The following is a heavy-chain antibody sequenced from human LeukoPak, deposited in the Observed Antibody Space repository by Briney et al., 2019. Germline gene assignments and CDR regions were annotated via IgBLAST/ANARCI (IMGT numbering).Heavy chain of an antibody. CDR3: ARDGSGYSGYDPYTGFDY. J-gene: IGHJ4*02. CDR2: INPSGGST. D-gene: IGHD5-12*01. CDR1: GYTFTSYY. V-gene: IGHV1-46*01. Sequence: GASVKVSCKASGYTFTSYYMHWVRQAPGQGLEWMGIINPSGGSTSYAQKFQGRVTMTRDMSTSTVYMELSSLRSEDTAVYYCARDGSGYSGYDPYTGFDYWGQGTLVTVSS.